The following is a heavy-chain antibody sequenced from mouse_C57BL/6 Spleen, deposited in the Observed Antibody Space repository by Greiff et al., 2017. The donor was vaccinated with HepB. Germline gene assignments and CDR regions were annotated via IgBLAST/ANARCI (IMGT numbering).Heavy chain of an antibody. CDR2: IRNKANNHAT. J-gene: IGHJ3*01. Sequence: EVNLVESGGGLVQPGGSMKLSCAASGFTFSDAWMDWVRQSPEKGLEWVAEIRNKANNHATYYAESVKGRFTISRDDSKSSVYLQMNSLRAEDTGIYYCTRLLRYQGFAYWGQGTLVTVSA. D-gene: IGHD1-1*01. V-gene: IGHV6-6*01. CDR3: TRLLRYQGFAY. CDR1: GFTFSDAW.